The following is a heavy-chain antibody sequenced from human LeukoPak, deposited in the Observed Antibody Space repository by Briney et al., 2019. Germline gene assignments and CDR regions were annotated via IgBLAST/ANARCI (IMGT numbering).Heavy chain of an antibody. CDR2: MNQLGNEK. CDR1: TFTFSSYW. J-gene: IGHJ4*02. V-gene: IGHV3-7*04. Sequence: GGSLRLSCAASTFTFSSYWLSWVRQAPGKGLEWVAYMNQLGNEKNYLDSVKGRFTISRDNAKNSLYLQMTSLRAEDTAVYYCARGTYYYEFWGQGTLVTVSS. D-gene: IGHD3-16*01. CDR3: ARGTYYYEF.